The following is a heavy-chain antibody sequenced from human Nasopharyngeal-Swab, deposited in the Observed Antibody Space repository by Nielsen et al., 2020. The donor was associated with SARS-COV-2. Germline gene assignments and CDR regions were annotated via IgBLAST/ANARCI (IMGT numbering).Heavy chain of an antibody. CDR2: ISGSGGST. CDR1: GFTFSTYA. D-gene: IGHD3-22*01. V-gene: IGHV3-23*01. Sequence: GESLKIPCAASGFTFSTYAMYWVRQPPATGLEWVSIISGSGGSTYYADSVKGRFTISRDNSKNTLYLQMNSLRAEDTAVYYCAKRDDYYESSGLGDWGQGTLVTVSS. J-gene: IGHJ4*02. CDR3: AKRDDYYESSGLGD.